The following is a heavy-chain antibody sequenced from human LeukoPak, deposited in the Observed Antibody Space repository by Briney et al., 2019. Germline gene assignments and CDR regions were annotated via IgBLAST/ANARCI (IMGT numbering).Heavy chain of an antibody. J-gene: IGHJ4*02. D-gene: IGHD1-26*01. CDR2: IYSGGRT. V-gene: IGHV3-53*01. CDR1: TLTVSRKY. Sequence: GRSLRLSCPASTLTVSRKYMNWVRQAPGKGLEWVSIIYSGGRTYYADSVKGRFTISRDNSKNTLYLQMNSLRAEDTAEYYCAKGPLPILGYWGQGTLVTVSS. CDR3: AKGPLPILGY.